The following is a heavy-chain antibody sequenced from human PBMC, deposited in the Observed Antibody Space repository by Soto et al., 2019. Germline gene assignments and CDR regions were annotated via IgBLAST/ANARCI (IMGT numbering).Heavy chain of an antibody. V-gene: IGHV1-3*05. Sequence: QVQLVQSGAEEKKPGASVKVSCKASGYTFTSYAMHWVRQAPGQRLEWMGWINAGNGNTKYSQKFQGRVTITRDTSSITAYMALSSLRSEDTAVYYCARGITLPTPLDYWGQGTLVTASS. CDR1: GYTFTSYA. J-gene: IGHJ4*02. D-gene: IGHD1-20*01. CDR2: INAGNGNT. CDR3: ARGITLPTPLDY.